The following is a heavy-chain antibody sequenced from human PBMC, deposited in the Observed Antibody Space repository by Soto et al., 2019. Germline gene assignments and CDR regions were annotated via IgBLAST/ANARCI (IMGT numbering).Heavy chain of an antibody. D-gene: IGHD3-3*01. CDR3: ARDKDRFWSGSPPRQYYYYYGMDV. CDR1: GFTFSSYA. J-gene: IGHJ6*02. CDR2: ISYDGSNK. Sequence: GGSLRLSCAASGFTFSSYAMHWVRQAPGKGLEWVAVISYDGSNKYYADSVKGRFTISRDNSKNTLYLQMNSLRAEDTAVYYCARDKDRFWSGSPPRQYYYYYGMDVWGQGTTVTVSS. V-gene: IGHV3-30-3*01.